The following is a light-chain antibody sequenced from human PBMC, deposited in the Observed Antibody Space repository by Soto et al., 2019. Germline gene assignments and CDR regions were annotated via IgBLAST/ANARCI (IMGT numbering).Light chain of an antibody. J-gene: IGKJ3*01. CDR3: QQTYSTLT. CDR2: AAS. Sequence: DIQMTQSPSSLSASVGDIVTITCRASQSISRYFNWYQQKSGKAPKLLIYAASSLQSGVPSRFSGRGSGTYFTLTISSRQPDDFATYYCQQTYSTLTFGPGTKVDIK. CDR1: QSISRY. V-gene: IGKV1-39*01.